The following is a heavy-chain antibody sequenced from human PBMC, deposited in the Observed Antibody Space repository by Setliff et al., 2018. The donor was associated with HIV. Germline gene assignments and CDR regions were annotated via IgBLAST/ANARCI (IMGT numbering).Heavy chain of an antibody. D-gene: IGHD6-19*01. J-gene: IGHJ4*02. CDR2: IYHSGNT. V-gene: IGHV4-39*01. CDR1: GGPITSNTYF. CDR3: ARRRGQKATGWYYFDF. Sequence: SETLSLTCSVSGGPITSNTYFWDWIRQAPGKGLEWIGSIYHSGNTYYNPSLKSRVSISVDTSKRQFSLKLTSVTVGDSALYYCARRRGQKATGWYYFDFWGQGALVTVSS.